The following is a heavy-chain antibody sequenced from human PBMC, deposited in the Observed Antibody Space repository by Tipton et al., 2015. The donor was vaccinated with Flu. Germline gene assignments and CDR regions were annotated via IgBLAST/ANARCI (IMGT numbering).Heavy chain of an antibody. D-gene: IGHD3-16*01. CDR1: GGSISSSSYY. J-gene: IGHJ4*02. Sequence: LRLSCTVSGGSISSSSYYWGWIRQPPGKGLEWIGSIYYSGSTYYNPSLKSRVTISVDTSKNQFSLKLSSVTAADTAVYYCARGEGGASFDYWGQGTLVTVSS. CDR3: ARGEGGASFDY. CDR2: IYYSGST. V-gene: IGHV4-39*07.